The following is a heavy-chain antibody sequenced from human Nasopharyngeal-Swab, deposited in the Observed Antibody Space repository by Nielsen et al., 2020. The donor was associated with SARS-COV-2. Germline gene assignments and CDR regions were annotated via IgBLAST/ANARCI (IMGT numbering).Heavy chain of an antibody. J-gene: IGHJ4*02. CDR2: LNGDATTV. V-gene: IGHV3-74*01. D-gene: IGHD7-27*01. CDR3: ARAGEYRFDY. Sequence: GESLKISCAASGFTFSNYAMSWVRQAPGKGLVWVARLNGDATTVDYADSVKGRFTISRDNAKNTLYLQMNGLRDEDTAIYYCARAGEYRFDYWGQGTLVTVSS. CDR1: GFTFSNYA.